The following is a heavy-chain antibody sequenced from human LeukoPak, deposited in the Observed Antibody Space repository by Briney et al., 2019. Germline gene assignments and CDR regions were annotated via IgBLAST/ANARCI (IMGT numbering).Heavy chain of an antibody. CDR2: IYYSGST. CDR1: GGSISSSSYY. J-gene: IGHJ6*02. V-gene: IGHV4-39*01. D-gene: IGHD5-18*01. Sequence: SETLSLTCTVSGGSISSSSYYWGWIRQPPGQGLEWIGSIYYSGSTYYNPSLKSRVTISVDTSKNQFSLKLSSVTAADTAVYYCASRGYSHGHTGYYGMDVWGQGTTVTVSS. CDR3: ASRGYSHGHTGYYGMDV.